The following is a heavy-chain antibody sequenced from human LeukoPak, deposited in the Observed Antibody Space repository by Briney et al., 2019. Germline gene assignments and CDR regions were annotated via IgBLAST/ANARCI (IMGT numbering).Heavy chain of an antibody. V-gene: IGHV5-51*01. CDR2: IYPGDSDT. J-gene: IGHJ6*03. CDR3: ARVPFRSRWYTNYMDV. D-gene: IGHD6-13*01. Sequence: GESLKISCKGSGYSFTSYLFGWVRKMPGKGLGRMGIIYPGDSDTRYSPSFQGQVTISADKSISTAYLQWSSLKPSDTAMHYCARVPFRSRWYTNYMDVWGKGTTVTVSS. CDR1: GYSFTSYL.